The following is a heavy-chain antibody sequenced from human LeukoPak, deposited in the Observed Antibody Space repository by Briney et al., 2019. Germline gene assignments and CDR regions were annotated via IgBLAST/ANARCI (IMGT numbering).Heavy chain of an antibody. Sequence: SETLSLTCTVSGGSISSYYWGWIRQPPGKGLEWIASIHYRGTTFYNPSLKSRVTISADTSKNEFSLKLSSVTAADTAVYYCARDRGNYITVDWGQGTLVTVSS. V-gene: IGHV4-39*02. CDR2: IHYRGTT. J-gene: IGHJ4*02. CDR3: ARDRGNYITVD. D-gene: IGHD1-7*01. CDR1: GGSISSYY.